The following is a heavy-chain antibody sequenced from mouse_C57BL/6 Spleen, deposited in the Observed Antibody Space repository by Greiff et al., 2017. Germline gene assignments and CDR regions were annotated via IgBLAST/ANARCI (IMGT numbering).Heavy chain of an antibody. D-gene: IGHD2-4*01. J-gene: IGHJ3*01. CDR2: IYPGSGST. CDR3: ARDDDDESWYAD. V-gene: IGHV1-55*01. Sequence: QVQLQQPGAELVKPGASVKMSCKASGYTFTSYWITWVKQRPGQGLEWIGDIYPGSGSTNYNEKFKSKATLTVDTSSSTAYMQLSSLTSEDTAVYYCARDDDDESWYADWGHVTLVTVAA. CDR1: GYTFTSYW.